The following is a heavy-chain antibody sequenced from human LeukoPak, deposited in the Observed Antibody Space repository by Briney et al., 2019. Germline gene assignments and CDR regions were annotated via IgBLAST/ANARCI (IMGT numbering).Heavy chain of an antibody. CDR2: ISYDGSNK. D-gene: IGHD6-6*01. V-gene: IGHV3-30*01. J-gene: IGHJ6*03. CDR3: ARDVVGYSSSSVGLYYYCMDV. Sequence: GGSLRLSCAASGFTFSSYAMHWVRQAPGKGLEWVAVISYDGSNKYYADSVKGRFTISRDNSKNTLYLQMNSLRAEDTAVYYCARDVVGYSSSSVGLYYYCMDVWGKGTTVTVSS. CDR1: GFTFSSYA.